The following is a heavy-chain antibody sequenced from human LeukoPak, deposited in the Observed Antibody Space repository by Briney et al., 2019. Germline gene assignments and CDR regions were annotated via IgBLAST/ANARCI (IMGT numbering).Heavy chain of an antibody. CDR3: ARAGPYSSSWSPFDY. J-gene: IGHJ4*02. CDR2: IYYSGST. V-gene: IGHV4-59*01. Sequence: SETLSHTCTVSGGSISSYYWSWIRQPPGKGLEWIGYIYYSGSTNYNPSLKSRVTISVDTSKNQFSLKLSSVTAADTAVYYCARAGPYSSSWSPFDYWGQGTLVTVSS. CDR1: GGSISSYY. D-gene: IGHD6-13*01.